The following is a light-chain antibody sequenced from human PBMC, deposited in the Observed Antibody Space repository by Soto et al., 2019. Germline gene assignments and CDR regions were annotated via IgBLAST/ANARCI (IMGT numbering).Light chain of an antibody. CDR2: EVT. CDR3: SSYAGSNILV. V-gene: IGLV2-8*01. J-gene: IGLJ3*02. CDR1: SSDVGGYNY. Sequence: QSALTQPPSASGSPGQSVTISCTGTSSDVGGYNYVSWYQQNPGKVPKLMIYEVTKRPSGVPDRFSGSKSGNTASLTVSGLQAEDEADYYCSSYAGSNILVFGGGTKLTVL.